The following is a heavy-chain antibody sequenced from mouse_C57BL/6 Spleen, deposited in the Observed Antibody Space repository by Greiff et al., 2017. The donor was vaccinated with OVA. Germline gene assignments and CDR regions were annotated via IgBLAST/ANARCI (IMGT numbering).Heavy chain of an antibody. Sequence: EVQLKQSGPELVKPGASVKISCKASGYSFTDYNMNWVKQSNGKSLEWIGVINPNYGTTSYNQKFKGKATLTVDQSSSTAYMQLNSLTSEDSAVYYCARSGGGGYYDYAMDYWGQGTSVTVSS. CDR3: ARSGGGGYYDYAMDY. J-gene: IGHJ4*01. CDR1: GYSFTDYN. D-gene: IGHD2-3*01. V-gene: IGHV1-39*01. CDR2: INPNYGTT.